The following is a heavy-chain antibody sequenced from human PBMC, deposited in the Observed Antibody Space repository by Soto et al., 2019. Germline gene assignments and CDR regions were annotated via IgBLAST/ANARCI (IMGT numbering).Heavy chain of an antibody. J-gene: IGHJ4*02. Sequence: QLHLVESGGGVVRPGESLRLSCVDSGFSFRTYPMHWVRQAPGKGLEWVALISYDGSSEAYGESVRDRITVSRDNSKNTLYLQLNSLRPEDTAVYYCATSSGYLNYFDYWGQGTLVIVSS. D-gene: IGHD6-19*01. CDR1: GFSFRTYP. CDR3: ATSSGYLNYFDY. CDR2: ISYDGSSE. V-gene: IGHV3-30-3*01.